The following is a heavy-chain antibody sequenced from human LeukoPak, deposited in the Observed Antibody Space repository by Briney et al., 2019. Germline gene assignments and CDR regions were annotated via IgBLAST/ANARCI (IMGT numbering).Heavy chain of an antibody. CDR2: INPHNGDT. Sequence: GASVKVSCKASGYTFIGYYLHWVRQAPGQGLEWMGWINPHNGDTNYAQKFQGRVTMIRDTSITTAYMELSRLKSDDTAVYYCATVRDIVVGGGPYYFDYWGQGTLVTVSS. CDR3: ATVRDIVVGGGPYYFDY. V-gene: IGHV1-2*02. CDR1: GYTFIGYY. J-gene: IGHJ4*02. D-gene: IGHD2-15*01.